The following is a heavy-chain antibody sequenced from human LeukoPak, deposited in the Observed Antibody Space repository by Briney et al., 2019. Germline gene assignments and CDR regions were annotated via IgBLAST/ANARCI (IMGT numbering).Heavy chain of an antibody. Sequence: SETLSLTCTVSPGSISGYYGSWIRQPPGKGLEWIGYINYSGSTNFNPSLRSRVPISVDTSKSQSPLKLSSVTAADTAMYYCARSGYSSALHWFDPWGQGTLVTVSS. CDR3: ARSGYSSALHWFDP. V-gene: IGHV4-59*01. J-gene: IGHJ5*02. CDR1: PGSISGYY. D-gene: IGHD6-19*01. CDR2: INYSGST.